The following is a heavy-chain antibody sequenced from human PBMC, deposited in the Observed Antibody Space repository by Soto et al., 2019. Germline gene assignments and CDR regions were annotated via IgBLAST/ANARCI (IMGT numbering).Heavy chain of an antibody. J-gene: IGHJ4*02. CDR1: GGSFSGYY. CDR2: INHSGST. CDR3: ARGRGRILVATRGHFDY. Sequence: QVQLQQWGAGLLKPSETLSLTCAVYGGSFSGYYWSWIHQPPGKGLEWIGEINHSGSTNYNPSLTSRVTISVDTSKNQFSLKLSSVTAADTAVYYCARGRGRILVATRGHFDYWGQGTLVTVSS. V-gene: IGHV4-34*01. D-gene: IGHD5-12*01.